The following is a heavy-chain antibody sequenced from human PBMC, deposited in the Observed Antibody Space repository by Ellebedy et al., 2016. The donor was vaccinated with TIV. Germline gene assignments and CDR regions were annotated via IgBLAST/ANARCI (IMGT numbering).Heavy chain of an antibody. V-gene: IGHV3-23*01. D-gene: IGHD3-22*01. Sequence: GGSLRLSCAASGFTFRNFAMTWVRQAPGRGLEWVSSISSSGVSTYSAASVKGRFTITRDNFKNTLFLQVNRLRAEDTAVYYCAKGSSSGFNYDRVGFQYWGQGTLVTVSS. J-gene: IGHJ4*02. CDR2: ISSSGVST. CDR1: GFTFRNFA. CDR3: AKGSSSGFNYDRVGFQY.